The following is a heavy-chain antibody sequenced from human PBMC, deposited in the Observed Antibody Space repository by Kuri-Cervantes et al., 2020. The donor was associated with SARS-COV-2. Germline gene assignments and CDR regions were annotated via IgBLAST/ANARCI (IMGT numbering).Heavy chain of an antibody. CDR3: ARFFDY. J-gene: IGHJ4*02. Sequence: SETLSLTCSVSGGSISSYYWSWIRQPPGKGLEWIGSIYHSGSTYHNPSLKSRVTISVDTSKNQFSLKLSSVTAADTAVYYCARFFDYWGQGTLVTVSS. CDR2: IYHSGST. V-gene: IGHV4-59*08. CDR1: GGSISSYY.